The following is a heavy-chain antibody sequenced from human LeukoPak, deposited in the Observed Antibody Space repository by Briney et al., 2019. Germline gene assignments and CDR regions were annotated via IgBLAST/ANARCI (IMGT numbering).Heavy chain of an antibody. CDR3: ARDPTPNLTSA. CDR2: INHSGST. CDR1: GFTFSSYA. D-gene: IGHD3-9*01. J-gene: IGHJ5*02. Sequence: PGGSLRLSCAASGFTFSSYAMSWIRQPPGKGLEWIGEINHSGSTNYNPSLKSRVTISVDTSKNQFSLKLSSVTAADTAVYYCARDPTPNLTSAWGQGTLVTVSS. V-gene: IGHV4-34*01.